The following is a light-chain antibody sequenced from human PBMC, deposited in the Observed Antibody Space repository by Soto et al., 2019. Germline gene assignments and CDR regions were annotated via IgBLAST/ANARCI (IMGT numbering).Light chain of an antibody. Sequence: QSALTQPASVSGSPGQSITISCTGTSSDVGGYNYVSWYQQHPGKAPKLMIYEVNNRPSGVSNRFSGSKSANTASLTISGLLAEDEADYYCSSYTTCNTLVFGTGTKLTVL. CDR2: EVN. V-gene: IGLV2-14*03. CDR3: SSYTTCNTLV. J-gene: IGLJ1*01. CDR1: SSDVGGYNY.